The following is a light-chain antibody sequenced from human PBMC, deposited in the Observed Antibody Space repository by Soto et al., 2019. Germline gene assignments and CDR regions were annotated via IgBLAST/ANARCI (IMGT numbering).Light chain of an antibody. J-gene: IGKJ1*01. CDR1: QRVSHY. V-gene: IGKV1-12*02. Sequence: DIQMTQFPSSLSASVGDRVTTTCRASQRVSHYLAWYPQKPGKAPKRLIFGISSLQSGVPSGFTGSGSATDFSLTISSLQPEDFATYYYQQGHIFPWTFGLGTKVEIK. CDR3: QQGHIFPWT. CDR2: GIS.